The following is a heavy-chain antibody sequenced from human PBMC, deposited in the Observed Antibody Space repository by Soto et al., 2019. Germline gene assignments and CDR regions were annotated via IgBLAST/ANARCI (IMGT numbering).Heavy chain of an antibody. Sequence: SETLSLTCTVSGGSISSGDYYWSWIRQPPGKGLEWIGYIYYTGSTYYNPSLKSRLTISVDTSKNQFSLKLTSVTAADTAVYFFARYQNGPFDYWGQGTLVTVSS. J-gene: IGHJ4*02. CDR2: IYYTGST. CDR3: ARYQNGPFDY. D-gene: IGHD2-2*01. CDR1: GGSISSGDYY. V-gene: IGHV4-30-4*08.